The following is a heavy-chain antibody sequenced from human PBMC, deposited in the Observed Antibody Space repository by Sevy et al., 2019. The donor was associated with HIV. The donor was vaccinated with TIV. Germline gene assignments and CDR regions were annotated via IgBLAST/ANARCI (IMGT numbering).Heavy chain of an antibody. D-gene: IGHD5-18*01. V-gene: IGHV3-48*01. J-gene: IGHJ4*02. CDR1: GFPFNYYA. CDR3: ARDPPTYSYGTFDY. CDR2: INSDSDTM. Sequence: GGSLRLSCVASGFPFNYYAMNWVRQAPGKGLEWILYINSDSDTMYYGDSVKGRFTISRDNAKNSLYLQMNSLRAEDTAVYYCARDPPTYSYGTFDYWGQRTLVTVSS.